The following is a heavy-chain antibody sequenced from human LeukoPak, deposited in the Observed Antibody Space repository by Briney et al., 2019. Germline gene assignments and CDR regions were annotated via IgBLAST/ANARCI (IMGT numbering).Heavy chain of an antibody. CDR3: AREDGDYFDY. Sequence: PGGSLRLSCAASGLTFSSYAMHWVRQAPGKGLEWVAVISYDGSNKYYADSVKGRFTISRDNSKNTLYLQMNSLRAEDTAVYYCAREDGDYFDYWGQGTLVTVSS. CDR2: ISYDGSNK. J-gene: IGHJ4*02. D-gene: IGHD4-17*01. CDR1: GLTFSSYA. V-gene: IGHV3-30-3*01.